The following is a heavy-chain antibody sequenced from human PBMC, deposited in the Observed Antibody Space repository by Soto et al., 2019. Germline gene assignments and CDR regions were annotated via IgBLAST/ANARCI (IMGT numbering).Heavy chain of an antibody. J-gene: IGHJ4*02. D-gene: IGHD4-17*01. V-gene: IGHV4-39*01. CDR1: GGSISSSSNH. Sequence: SETLSLTCTVSGGSISSSSNHWGWIRQPPGKGLEWIGNKSRVTISVDTSKNQFSLRLTSVTAADTAVYYCATHPPYGPLDHWGQGTLVNVS. CDR3: ATHPPYGPLDH.